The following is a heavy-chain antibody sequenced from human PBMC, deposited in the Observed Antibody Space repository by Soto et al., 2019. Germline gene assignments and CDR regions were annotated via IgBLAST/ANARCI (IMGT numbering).Heavy chain of an antibody. J-gene: IGHJ3*02. V-gene: IGHV3-23*01. D-gene: IGHD6-6*01. CDR2: ISDSGGIT. CDR3: ARRAFGSSRTFDI. CDR1: GFAFSSHP. Sequence: PGGSLRLSCAASGFAFSSHPMSWVRQAPEKGLEWVSGISDSGGITYNADSVKGRFTISRDNSKNTLYLQMNSLRAEDTAVYYCARRAFGSSRTFDIWGQGTMVTVS.